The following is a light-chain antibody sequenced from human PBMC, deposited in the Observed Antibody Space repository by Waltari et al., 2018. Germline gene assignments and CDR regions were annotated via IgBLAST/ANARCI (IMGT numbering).Light chain of an antibody. CDR3: LQDYLYPWT. Sequence: AIQMTQSPSSLSASVGDGVLITCRASQDIRDDLGWYQQKPGKAPNLLIYAASTCQSGVPSRFSGSGSGTDFTLTINSLQPEDFATYYCLQDYLYPWTFGQGTKVEI. CDR1: QDIRDD. J-gene: IGKJ1*01. V-gene: IGKV1-6*01. CDR2: AAS.